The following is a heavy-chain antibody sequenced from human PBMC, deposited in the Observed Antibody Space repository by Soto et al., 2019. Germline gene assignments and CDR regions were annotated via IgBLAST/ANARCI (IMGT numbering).Heavy chain of an antibody. V-gene: IGHV3-23*01. D-gene: IGHD3-3*01. CDR3: AKDQEWLTRSAAFDY. CDR2: ISGSGGST. J-gene: IGHJ4*02. CDR1: GFTFSSYA. Sequence: PGGSLRLSCAASGFTFSSYAMSWVRQAPGKGLEWVSAISGSGGSTYYADSVKGRFTISRDNSKNTLYLQMNSLRAEDTAVYYRAKDQEWLTRSAAFDYWGQGTLVTVSS.